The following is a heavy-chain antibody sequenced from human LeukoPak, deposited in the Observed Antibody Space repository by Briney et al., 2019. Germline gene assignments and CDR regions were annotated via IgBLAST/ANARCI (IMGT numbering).Heavy chain of an antibody. CDR2: ISSSGHSI. D-gene: IGHD3-10*01. CDR1: GFGFSIYE. Sequence: HAGGSLRLSCAASGFGFSIYEMNWVRQSPGKGLEWVSYISSSGHSIYNAVSVKGRFTLSREYAKNSVYLQVNSLRSEDSAVYYCPRGYYYRSGTLGLFDPWGQGTLVSVP. J-gene: IGHJ5*02. CDR3: PRGYYYRSGTLGLFDP. V-gene: IGHV3-48*03.